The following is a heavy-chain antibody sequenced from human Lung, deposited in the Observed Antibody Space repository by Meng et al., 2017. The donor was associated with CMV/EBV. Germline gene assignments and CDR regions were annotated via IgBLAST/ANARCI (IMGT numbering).Heavy chain of an antibody. CDR1: GYTFTTYG. D-gene: IGHD6-25*01. Sequence: QVHLGQSGPRLKKPGASVRISCKASGYTFTTYGMNWVRQAPGQGLEWMGWINTNTGKPTYAQGLTGRFVFSLDTSVSTAYLQISSLKAEDTAVYYCARDSKAADYWGQGTLVTVSS. J-gene: IGHJ4*02. CDR2: INTNTGKP. CDR3: ARDSKAADY. V-gene: IGHV7-4-1*02.